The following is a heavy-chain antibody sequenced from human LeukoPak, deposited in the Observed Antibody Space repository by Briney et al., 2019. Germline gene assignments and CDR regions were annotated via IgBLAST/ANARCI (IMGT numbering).Heavy chain of an antibody. CDR1: GYTFTSNY. Sequence: ASVKVSCKASGYTFTSNYMHWVRQAPGQGLEWMGRINPNSGGTNYAQKFQGRVTMTRDTSISTAYMELSRLRSDDTAVYYCARDRIKYSSSSLGGYWGQGTLVTVSS. CDR3: ARDRIKYSSSSLGGY. V-gene: IGHV1-2*06. D-gene: IGHD6-13*01. J-gene: IGHJ4*02. CDR2: INPNSGGT.